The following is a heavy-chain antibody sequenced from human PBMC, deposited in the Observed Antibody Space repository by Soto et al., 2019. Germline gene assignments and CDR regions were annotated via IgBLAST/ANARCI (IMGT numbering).Heavy chain of an antibody. CDR3: ARASVDTAMVFDY. V-gene: IGHV4-34*01. Sequence: ASETLSLTCAVYGGSFSGYYWSWIRQPPGKGPEWIGEINHSGSTNYNPSLKSRVTISVDTSKNQFSLKLSSVTAAATAVYYCARASVDTAMVFDYWGQGTLVTVSS. CDR1: GGSFSGYY. D-gene: IGHD5-18*01. CDR2: INHSGST. J-gene: IGHJ4*02.